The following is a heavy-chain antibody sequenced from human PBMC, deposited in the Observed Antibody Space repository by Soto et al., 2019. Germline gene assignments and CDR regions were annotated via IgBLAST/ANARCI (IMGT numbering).Heavy chain of an antibody. J-gene: IGHJ4*02. CDR2: IWDDGRRK. V-gene: IGHV3-33*01. CDR1: GFTFSLYS. CDR3: ATWQGSLNFHY. Sequence: GGSLRLSCAASGFTFSLYSMHRVRQAPGKGLEWVAAIWDDGRRKDYADSVKDRLFISRDNSKNTLYLQLDSLRPEDTAVYYCATWQGSLNFHYWGQGTLVTLSS.